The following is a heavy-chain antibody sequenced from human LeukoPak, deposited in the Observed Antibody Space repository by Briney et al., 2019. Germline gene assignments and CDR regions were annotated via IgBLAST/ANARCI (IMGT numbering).Heavy chain of an antibody. V-gene: IGHV3-7*01. CDR3: ARDRRYCDTRGRSYDWFDP. Sequence: GGSLRLSCEGPGFMFSSDWMSWVRQAPGKGLEWVANIKQDGSEKYYADSVKGRFTISRDNAKNSLYLQMNSLRPEDTAVYYCARDRRYCDTRGRSYDWFDPWGQGTLVTVSS. CDR1: GFMFSSDW. D-gene: IGHD3-22*01. J-gene: IGHJ5*02. CDR2: IKQDGSEK.